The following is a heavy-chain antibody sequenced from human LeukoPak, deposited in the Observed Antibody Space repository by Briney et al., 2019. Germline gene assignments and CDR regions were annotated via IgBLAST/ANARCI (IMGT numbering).Heavy chain of an antibody. CDR1: GFTFSTYA. D-gene: IGHD3-16*01. CDR2: ISASGGGT. V-gene: IGHV3-23*01. CDR3: ARIGAVSENFDY. J-gene: IGHJ4*02. Sequence: GGSLRLSCAASGFTFSTYAMSWVRQAPGKGLEWVSAISASGGGTFYADSVKGRFSMSRDNSKNTLYLQMNSLRAEDTAVYYCARIGAVSENFDYWGQGTLVTVSS.